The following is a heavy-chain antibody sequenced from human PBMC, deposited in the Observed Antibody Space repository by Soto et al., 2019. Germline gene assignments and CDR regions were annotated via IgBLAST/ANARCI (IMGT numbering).Heavy chain of an antibody. CDR3: SVVTRRDYYYGMDV. CDR1: GFTFSSYW. J-gene: IGHJ6*02. V-gene: IGHV3-74*01. Sequence: PGGSLRLSCAASGFTFSSYWMHWVRQAPGKGLVWVSRINSDGGSTSYADSVKGRFTISRDNAKNTLYLQMNSLRAEDTAVYYCSVVTRRDYYYGMDVWGQGTTVTVSS. D-gene: IGHD2-15*01. CDR2: INSDGGST.